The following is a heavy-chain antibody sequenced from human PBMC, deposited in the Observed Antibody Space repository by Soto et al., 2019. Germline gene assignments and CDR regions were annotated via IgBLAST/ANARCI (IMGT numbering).Heavy chain of an antibody. CDR1: GYTFTNYD. V-gene: IGHV1-8*01. CDR3: ARVGPGYYFGMDV. J-gene: IGHJ6*02. Sequence: QVQLVQSGAEVKKPGASVKVSCTASGYTFTNYDIYWVRQATGQGLECVGWMNPNSGNTDYPQKFQGRVTMTRNTSISTAYMELTSLRSEDTAVYYCARVGPGYYFGMDVWGQGTTVTVFS. CDR2: MNPNSGNT.